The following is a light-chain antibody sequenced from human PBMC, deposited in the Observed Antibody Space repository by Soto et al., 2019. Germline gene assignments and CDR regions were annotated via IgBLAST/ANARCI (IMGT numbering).Light chain of an antibody. V-gene: IGKV1-5*01. Sequence: DIQMTQSPSTLSASVGDRVTITCRASHSIAGLLAWYQQKPGKAPKVMIYDTSNLESVVPSRFSGSGSGTDVTLITSSLHPEDFAAYFCQEYSSFTYTFGQGTKLEIK. CDR1: HSIAGL. CDR2: DTS. J-gene: IGKJ2*01. CDR3: QEYSSFTYT.